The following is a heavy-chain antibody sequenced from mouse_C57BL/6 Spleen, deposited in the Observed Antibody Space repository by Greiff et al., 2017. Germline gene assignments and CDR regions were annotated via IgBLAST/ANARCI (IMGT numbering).Heavy chain of an antibody. Sequence: EVKLVESEGGLVQPGSSMKLSCTASGFTFSDYYMAWVRQVPEKGLEWVANINYDGSSTYYLDSLKSRFIISRDNAKNILYLQMSSLKSEDTATYYCARDRVYGNYLDYWGQGTTLTVSS. CDR3: ARDRVYGNYLDY. CDR2: INYDGSST. J-gene: IGHJ2*01. CDR1: GFTFSDYY. D-gene: IGHD2-1*01. V-gene: IGHV5-16*01.